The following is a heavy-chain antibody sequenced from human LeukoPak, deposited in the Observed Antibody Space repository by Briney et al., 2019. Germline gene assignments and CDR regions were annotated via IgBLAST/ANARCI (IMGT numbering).Heavy chain of an antibody. J-gene: IGHJ3*02. CDR2: FYYTGST. Sequence: PSETLSLTCTVSGGSISNYYCSWIRQPPGKGLEGIGYFYYTGSTYYNPSLKSRVTISVDTSKNQFSLNLSSVTAADTAVYYCASTHYYDSSGYFSAFDMWGQGTMVTVSS. D-gene: IGHD3-22*01. V-gene: IGHV4-59*08. CDR3: ASTHYYDSSGYFSAFDM. CDR1: GGSISNYY.